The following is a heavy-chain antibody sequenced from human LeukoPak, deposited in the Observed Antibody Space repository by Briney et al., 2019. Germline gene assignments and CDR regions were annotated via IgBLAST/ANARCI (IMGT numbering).Heavy chain of an antibody. D-gene: IGHD2-15*01. CDR1: GFTFSNYA. CDR2: TSTDESIK. J-gene: IGHJ4*02. CDR3: AKDSLIGYCSGGSCYGRRIDY. Sequence: GGSLRLSCAASGFTFSNYATHWVRQAPGKGLEWVAVTSTDESIKIYADSVKGRFTISRDNSKNTLYLQMNSLRAEDTAVYYCAKDSLIGYCSGGSCYGRRIDYWGQGTLVTVSS. V-gene: IGHV3-30*04.